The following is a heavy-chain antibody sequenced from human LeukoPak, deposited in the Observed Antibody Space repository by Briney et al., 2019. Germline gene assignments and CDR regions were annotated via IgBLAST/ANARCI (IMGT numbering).Heavy chain of an antibody. CDR3: ARDAVDTANAV. D-gene: IGHD5-18*01. CDR1: GFTRSDYW. CDR2: INSDGSIT. Sequence: PGGSLRLSCAASGFTRSDYWKSWVRQAPGKGLVWVSHINSDGSITSYADSVKGRFTISRDNAKNTLYLQMNSLRAEDTAVYYCARDAVDTANAVWGQGTTVTVSS. J-gene: IGHJ6*02. V-gene: IGHV3-74*01.